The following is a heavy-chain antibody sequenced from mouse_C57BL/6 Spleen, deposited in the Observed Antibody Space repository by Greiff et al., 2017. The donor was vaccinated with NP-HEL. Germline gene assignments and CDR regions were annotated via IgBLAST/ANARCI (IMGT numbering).Heavy chain of an antibody. CDR2: IHPNSGST. V-gene: IGHV1-64*01. CDR3: ARWNKSYFDY. Sequence: QVQLKQPGAELVKPGASVKLSCKASGYTFTSYWMHWVKQRPGQGLEWIGMIHPNSGSTNYNEKFKSKATLTVDKSSSTAYMQLSSLTSEDSAVYYCARWNKSYFDYWGQGTTLTVSS. CDR1: GYTFTSYW. J-gene: IGHJ2*01. D-gene: IGHD5-2*01.